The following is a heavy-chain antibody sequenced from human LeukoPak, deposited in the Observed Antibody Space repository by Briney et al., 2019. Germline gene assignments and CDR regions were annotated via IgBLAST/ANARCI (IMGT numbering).Heavy chain of an antibody. V-gene: IGHV1-2*02. Sequence: GASVKVSCKASGYTFTGYYMHWVRQAPGQGLEWMGWINPNSGGTSYAQKFQGRVTMTRDTSISTAYMELSRLRSDDTAVYYCARDPSYYDFWSGYYSETWGQGTLVTVSS. CDR3: ARDPSYYDFWSGYYSET. J-gene: IGHJ4*02. CDR2: INPNSGGT. D-gene: IGHD3-3*01. CDR1: GYTFTGYY.